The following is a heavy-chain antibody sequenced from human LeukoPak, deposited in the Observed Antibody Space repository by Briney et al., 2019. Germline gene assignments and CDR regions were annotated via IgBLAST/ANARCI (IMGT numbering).Heavy chain of an antibody. CDR2: INPNSGGT. J-gene: IGHJ4*02. D-gene: IGHD3-10*01. CDR1: GYTFTGYY. Sequence: ASVKVSCKASGYTFTGYYMHWVRQAPGQGLEWMGWINPNSGGTNYAQKFQGWVTMTRATSISTAYMELSRLRSADTAVYYCARGSVRGVIITPPFDYWGQGTLVTVSS. V-gene: IGHV1-2*04. CDR3: ARGSVRGVIITPPFDY.